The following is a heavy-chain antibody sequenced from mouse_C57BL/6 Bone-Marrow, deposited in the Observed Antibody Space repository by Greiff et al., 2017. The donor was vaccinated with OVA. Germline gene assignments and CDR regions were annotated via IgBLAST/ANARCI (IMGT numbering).Heavy chain of an antibody. V-gene: IGHV1-55*01. CDR1: GYTFTSYW. CDR3: AREGNSPLYYGSSPDY. J-gene: IGHJ2*01. Sequence: QVQLQQPGAELVKPGASVKMSCKASGYTFTSYWITWVKQRPGQGLEWIGDIYPGSGSTNYNEKFKSKATLTVDTSSSTAYMQLSSLTSEDSAVYYCAREGNSPLYYGSSPDYWGQGTTLTVSS. CDR2: IYPGSGST. D-gene: IGHD1-1*01.